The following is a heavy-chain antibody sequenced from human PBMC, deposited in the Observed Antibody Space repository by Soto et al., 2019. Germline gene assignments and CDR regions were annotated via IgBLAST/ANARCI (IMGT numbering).Heavy chain of an antibody. V-gene: IGHV3-11*06. CDR3: ARDRVYSGGWYFAI. CDR1: GFTFSYYY. D-gene: IGHD6-19*01. Sequence: GGSLRLSCAGSGFTFSYYYISWIRQAPGKGLEWISYSSNSGTFSRYADSVKGRFSISRDNTKNLLYLQMNSLRAEDTAVYYCARDRVYSGGWYFAIWGQGTLVTVSS. J-gene: IGHJ4*02. CDR2: SSNSGTFS.